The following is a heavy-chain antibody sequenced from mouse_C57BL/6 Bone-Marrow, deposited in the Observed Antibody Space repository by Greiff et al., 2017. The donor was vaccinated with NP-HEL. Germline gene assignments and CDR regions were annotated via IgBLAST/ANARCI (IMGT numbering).Heavy chain of an antibody. J-gene: IGHJ4*01. CDR1: GFNIKDDY. CDR3: TTSGVRGFYYAMDY. CDR2: IDPENGDT. Sequence: VQLKESGAELVRPGASVKLSCTASGFNIKDDYMHWVKQRPEQGLEWIGWIDPENGDTEYASKFQGKATITADTSSNTAYLQLSSLTSEDTAVYYSTTSGVRGFYYAMDYWGQGTSVTVSS. V-gene: IGHV14-4*01. D-gene: IGHD2-13*01.